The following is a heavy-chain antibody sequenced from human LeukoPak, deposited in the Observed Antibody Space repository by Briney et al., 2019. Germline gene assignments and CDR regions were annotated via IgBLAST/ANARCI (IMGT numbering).Heavy chain of an antibody. D-gene: IGHD5-18*01. CDR3: AESSKTWGYSYGSFDC. J-gene: IGHJ4*02. CDR2: IIPILGIA. V-gene: IGHV1-69*04. CDR1: GGSFSSYA. Sequence: GASVKVSCKASGGSFSSYAISWVRQAPGQGLEWMGRIIPILGIANYAQKFQGRVTITADKSTSTAYMELSSLRSEDMAVYDWAESSKTWGYSYGSFDCWGQGTLVTVSS.